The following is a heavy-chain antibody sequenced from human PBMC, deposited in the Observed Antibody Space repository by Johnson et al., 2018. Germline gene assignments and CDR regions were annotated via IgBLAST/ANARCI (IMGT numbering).Heavy chain of an antibody. CDR3: AIHKRGLEDH. D-gene: IGHD1-1*01. CDR1: GYSFTTYL. V-gene: IGHV5-51*01. CDR2: IYPGDSDT. Sequence: EVQLVESGAEVKKPGDSLKISCKASGYSFTTYLIGWVRQMPGKGLEWMGIIYPGDSDTRYRPSFQGQVTTSADKSISTAYHQWSSLKASYTAMYYCAIHKRGLEDHWGHGTLVTVSS. J-gene: IGHJ4*01.